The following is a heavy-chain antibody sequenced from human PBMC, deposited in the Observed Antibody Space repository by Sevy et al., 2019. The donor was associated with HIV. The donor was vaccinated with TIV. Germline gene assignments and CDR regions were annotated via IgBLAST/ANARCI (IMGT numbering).Heavy chain of an antibody. D-gene: IGHD4-17*01. CDR3: AKVYGDYLRSFLSDYYYYGMDV. CDR1: AFTFSSYS. J-gene: IGHJ6*02. V-gene: IGHV3-48*02. Sequence: GGSLRLSCAASAFTFSSYSMNWVRQAPGKGLEWVSYISSSSSTIYYADSVKGRFTISRDNAKNSLYLQMNSLRDEDTAVYYCAKVYGDYLRSFLSDYYYYGMDVWGQGTTVTVSS. CDR2: ISSSSSTI.